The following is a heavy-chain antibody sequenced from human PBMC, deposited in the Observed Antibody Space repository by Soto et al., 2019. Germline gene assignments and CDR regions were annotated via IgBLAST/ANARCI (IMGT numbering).Heavy chain of an antibody. D-gene: IGHD5-12*01. CDR2: ISGTGTYI. V-gene: IGHV3-21*01. Sequence: EVHLVESRGGLVKTGGSLTLPCAACGFTFSDYTMNLVRHAPGKGLEWVSSISGTGTYIFYADSLKGRFTISRDNAKNSLYLQMNSLRAGDTAVYYCAIDRTGIEWLRSYGFAPWGQGALVTVSS. J-gene: IGHJ5*02. CDR1: GFTFSDYT. CDR3: AIDRTGIEWLRSYGFAP.